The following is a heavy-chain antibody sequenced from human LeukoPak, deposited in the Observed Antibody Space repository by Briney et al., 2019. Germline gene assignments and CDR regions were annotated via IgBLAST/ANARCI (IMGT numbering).Heavy chain of an antibody. CDR3: ARVPSERWVTNYFDY. D-gene: IGHD2-21*02. V-gene: IGHV4-34*01. Sequence: SETLSLTCAVYGGSFSGYYWSWIRQPPGKGLEWIGEINHSGSTNYNPSLKSRVTISVDTSKNQFSLKLSSVTAADTAVYYCARVPSERWVTNYFDYWGQGTLVTVSS. CDR1: GGSFSGYY. J-gene: IGHJ4*02. CDR2: INHSGST.